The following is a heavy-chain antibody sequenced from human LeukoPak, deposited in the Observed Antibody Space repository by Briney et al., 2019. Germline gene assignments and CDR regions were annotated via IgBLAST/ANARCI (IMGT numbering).Heavy chain of an antibody. Sequence: ASVKVSCKASGYTFTSYGISWVRQAPGQGLEWMGWISAYNGNTNYAQKLQGRVTMTTDTSTSTAYMELRSLRSDDTAVYYCARTTEGGYTYDYFYYCYMDVWGKGTTVTISS. D-gene: IGHD5-18*01. CDR3: ARTTEGGYTYDYFYYCYMDV. V-gene: IGHV1-18*01. CDR1: GYTFTSYG. J-gene: IGHJ6*03. CDR2: ISAYNGNT.